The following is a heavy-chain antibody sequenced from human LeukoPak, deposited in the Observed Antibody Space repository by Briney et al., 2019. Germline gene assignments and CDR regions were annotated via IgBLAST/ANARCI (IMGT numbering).Heavy chain of an antibody. V-gene: IGHV4-30-4*08. Sequence: SETLSLTCTVSGGSISSGDYYWSWIRQPPGKGLEWIGYIYYSGSTYYNPSLKSRVTISVDTSKNQFSLKLSSVTAADTAVYYCARGAFDCSSTSCYLYYYYMDVWGKGTTVTASS. J-gene: IGHJ6*03. CDR2: IYYSGST. D-gene: IGHD2-2*01. CDR1: GGSISSGDYY. CDR3: ARGAFDCSSTSCYLYYYYMDV.